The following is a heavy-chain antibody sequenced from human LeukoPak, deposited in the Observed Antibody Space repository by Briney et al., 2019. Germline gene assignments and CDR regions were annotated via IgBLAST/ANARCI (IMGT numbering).Heavy chain of an antibody. CDR2: IRHDGSNK. J-gene: IGHJ6*02. D-gene: IGHD3-3*01. CDR1: GFTFSNYG. Sequence: GGSLRLSCAASGFTFSNYGMHWVRQAPGKGLEWVAVIRHDGSNKFYADSVKGRVTISRDNSKNTLYLQMNGLRAEDTAVYYCAKTLNEFWTYYAMDVWGQGTTVTVSS. CDR3: AKTLNEFWTYYAMDV. V-gene: IGHV3-30*02.